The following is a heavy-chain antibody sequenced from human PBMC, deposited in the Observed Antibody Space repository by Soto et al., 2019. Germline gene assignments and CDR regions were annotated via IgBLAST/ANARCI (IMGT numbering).Heavy chain of an antibody. Sequence: VGSLRLSCAASGFTFSSYAMSWVRQAPGKGLEWVSSVSAGGDMTYYSDSVKGRFTISRDNSNNALFLQMNSLRIEDTALYYCARGDRGGSGSPATYYYSGLDVWGQGTTVTVSS. V-gene: IGHV3-23*01. J-gene: IGHJ6*02. CDR2: VSAGGDMT. D-gene: IGHD3-10*01. CDR1: GFTFSSYA. CDR3: ARGDRGGSGSPATYYYSGLDV.